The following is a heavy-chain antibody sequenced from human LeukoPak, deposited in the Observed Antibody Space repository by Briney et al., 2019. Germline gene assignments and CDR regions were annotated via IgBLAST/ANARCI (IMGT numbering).Heavy chain of an antibody. V-gene: IGHV4-34*01. CDR3: ARGRYYARRHYFDY. CDR1: GGSFSGYY. D-gene: IGHD3-3*01. Sequence: SETLSLTCAVYGGSFSGYYWSWIRQPPGKGLEWIGEINHSGSTNYNPSLKSRVTISVDTSKNQFSLKLSSVTAADTAVYYCARGRYYARRHYFDYWGQGTLVTVSS. CDR2: INHSGST. J-gene: IGHJ4*02.